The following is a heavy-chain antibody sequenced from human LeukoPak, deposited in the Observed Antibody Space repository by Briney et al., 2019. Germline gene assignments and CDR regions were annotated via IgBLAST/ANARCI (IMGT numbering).Heavy chain of an antibody. CDR1: GGTFSSYA. CDR2: IIPIFGTA. J-gene: IGHJ5*02. Sequence: SVKVSCKASGGTFSSYAISWVRQAPGQGLEWMGGIIPIFGTANYAQKFQGRVTITRDTSASTAYMELSSLRSEDTAVYYCARDYYGSGSLLYNWFDPWGQGTLVTVSS. D-gene: IGHD3-10*01. V-gene: IGHV1-69*05. CDR3: ARDYYGSGSLLYNWFDP.